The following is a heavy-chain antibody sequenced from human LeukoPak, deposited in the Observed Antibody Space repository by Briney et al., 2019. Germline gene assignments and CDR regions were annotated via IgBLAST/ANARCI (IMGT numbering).Heavy chain of an antibody. CDR2: IYYTGST. D-gene: IGHD3-3*01. CDR3: ARITDRTIFGEIMHGFDV. Sequence: PSETLSLTCSVSGGSISTTSYYWGWIRQPPGKGLEWIGTIYYTGSTYYNPSLQSRVTISVDTSKSHFSLNLSSVTAADTAVYYCARITDRTIFGEIMHGFDVWGQGTPVTVSS. CDR1: GGSISTTSYY. V-gene: IGHV4-39*02. J-gene: IGHJ3*01.